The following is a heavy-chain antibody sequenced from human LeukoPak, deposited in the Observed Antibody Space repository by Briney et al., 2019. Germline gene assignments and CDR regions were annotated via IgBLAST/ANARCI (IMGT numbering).Heavy chain of an antibody. Sequence: PSETLSLTCAVYGGSFSGYYWSWIRQPPGKGLEWIGEINHSGSTNYNPSLKSRVTISVDTSKNQFSLKLSSVTAADTAVYYCARGQRGYIWNDRWFDPWGQGTLVTVSS. CDR3: ARGQRGYIWNDRWFDP. CDR2: INHSGST. V-gene: IGHV4-34*01. CDR1: GGSFSGYY. J-gene: IGHJ5*02. D-gene: IGHD1-20*01.